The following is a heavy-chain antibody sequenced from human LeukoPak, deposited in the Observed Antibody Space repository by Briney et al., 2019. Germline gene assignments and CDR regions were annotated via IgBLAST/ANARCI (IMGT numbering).Heavy chain of an antibody. D-gene: IGHD6-6*01. V-gene: IGHV4-34*01. CDR1: GGSFSGYY. CDR3: ARVTPEYSGDDY. Sequence: PSETLSLTCAVYGGSFSGYYWSWIRQPPGKGLEWIGEINHSGSTNYNPSLKSRVTISVDTSKNQFSLKLSSVTAADTAVYYRARVTPEYSGDDYWGQGTLVTVSS. J-gene: IGHJ4*02. CDR2: INHSGST.